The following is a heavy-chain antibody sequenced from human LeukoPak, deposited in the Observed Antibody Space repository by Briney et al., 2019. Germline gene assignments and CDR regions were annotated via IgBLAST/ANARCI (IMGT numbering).Heavy chain of an antibody. Sequence: ASVKVSCKASGYTFTSYFMHWVRQAPGQGLQWMGWINPNSGGTNYELRFLGRVTMTTDTSINTAYMELSRLKSDDTAIYYCARDLEVGPTSLDGFDIWGQGTMVTVSS. J-gene: IGHJ3*02. CDR3: ARDLEVGPTSLDGFDI. D-gene: IGHD1-26*01. V-gene: IGHV1-2*02. CDR2: INPNSGGT. CDR1: GYTFTSYF.